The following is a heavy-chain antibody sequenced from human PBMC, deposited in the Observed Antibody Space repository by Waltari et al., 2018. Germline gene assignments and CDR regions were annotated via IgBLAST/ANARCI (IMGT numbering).Heavy chain of an antibody. CDR1: GFTFSRYS. D-gene: IGHD6-19*01. CDR2: ISSSSTI. Sequence: EVQLVESGGGLVQPGGSLRLSVAATGFTFSRYSTNWVRQAPGKGLEWVSYISSSSTIYYADSVKGRFTISRDNAKNSLYLQMNSLRAEDTAVYYCARDGIAVAGAFDIWGQGTMVTVSS. CDR3: ARDGIAVAGAFDI. V-gene: IGHV3-48*04. J-gene: IGHJ3*02.